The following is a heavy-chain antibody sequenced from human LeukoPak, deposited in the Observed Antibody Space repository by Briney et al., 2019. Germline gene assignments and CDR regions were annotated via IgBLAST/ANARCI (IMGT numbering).Heavy chain of an antibody. D-gene: IGHD3-16*01. CDR2: IYYSGSA. CDR1: GGSISNYY. J-gene: IGHJ4*02. V-gene: IGHV4-59*08. CDR3: ARHVEGEGLDY. Sequence: SETLSLTCTVSGGSISNYYWSWIRQPPRKGLEWIGYIYYSGSANYNPSLKSRVTISVDTSKNQFSLKLSSLTAADTAVYFCARHVEGEGLDYWGQGSLVTVSS.